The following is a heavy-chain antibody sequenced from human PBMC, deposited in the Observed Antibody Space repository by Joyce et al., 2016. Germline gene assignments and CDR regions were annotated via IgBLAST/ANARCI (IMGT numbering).Heavy chain of an antibody. J-gene: IGHJ4*02. CDR1: TKYW. Sequence: TKYWIAWVRQMPGKGLEWMGSVNPGDSDTRYSPSFQGQVTLSADKSITTAYLQWNGLKASDTATYFCARRSIQVAGWFFDHWGQGTLVTVSS. CDR3: ARRSIQVAGWFFDH. V-gene: IGHV5-51*01. CDR2: VNPGDSDT. D-gene: IGHD6-19*01.